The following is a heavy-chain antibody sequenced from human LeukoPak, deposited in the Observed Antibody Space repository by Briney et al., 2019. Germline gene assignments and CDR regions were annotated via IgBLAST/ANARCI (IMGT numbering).Heavy chain of an antibody. J-gene: IGHJ4*02. V-gene: IGHV4-4*02. CDR3: ARSRPHYYDTSGYSHFYFDY. CDR2: INHSGST. Sequence: SGTLSLTCAVSGXSISSNTWWSWVRQPPGKGLEWIGEINHSGSTSYNPSLKSRVTISEDKSNNRFSLKLNSVTAADTAVYYCARSRPHYYDTSGYSHFYFDYWGQGTLVTVSS. CDR1: GXSISSNTW. D-gene: IGHD3-22*01.